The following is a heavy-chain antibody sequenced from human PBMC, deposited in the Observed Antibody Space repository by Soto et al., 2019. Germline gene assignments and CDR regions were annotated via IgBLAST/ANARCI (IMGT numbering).Heavy chain of an antibody. D-gene: IGHD2-15*01. J-gene: IGHJ5*02. V-gene: IGHV3-23*01. CDR1: GFTFSRFA. CDR3: AKELASVSMVADNRFDP. Sequence: GGSLRLSCEASGFTFSRFAMTWVRQAPGKGLEWVSSVSGDGDSTYYAESVKGRFTISRDNSKNTVYLQLSSLGAEDTAVYFCAKELASVSMVADNRFDPCGLGTMFTVSS. CDR2: VSGDGDST.